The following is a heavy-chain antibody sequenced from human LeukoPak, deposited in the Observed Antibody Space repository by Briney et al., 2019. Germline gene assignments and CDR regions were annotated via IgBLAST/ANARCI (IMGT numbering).Heavy chain of an antibody. CDR2: IYTSGST. CDR1: GGSISSYY. V-gene: IGHV4-4*09. Sequence: SETLSLTCTVSGGSISSYYWCWIRQPPGKGLEWIGYIYTSGSTNYNPSLKSRVTISVDTSKNQFSLKLSSVTAADTAVYYCARLWSDNYYYYYMDVWGKGTTVTVSS. CDR3: ARLWSDNYYYYYMDV. D-gene: IGHD1-26*01. J-gene: IGHJ6*03.